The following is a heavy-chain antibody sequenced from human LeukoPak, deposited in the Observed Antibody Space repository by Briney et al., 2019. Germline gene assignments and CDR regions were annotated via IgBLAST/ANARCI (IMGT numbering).Heavy chain of an antibody. Sequence: GRSLRLSCAASGFTFSSYALHWVRQAPGKGLEWVAVISYDGSNKYSADSVKGRFTISRDNSKNTLYLQVNSLRAEDTAVYYCAKSIAEAGTYYYYYYGMDVWGQGTTVTVSS. D-gene: IGHD6-13*01. CDR1: GFTFSSYA. CDR3: AKSIAEAGTYYYYYYGMDV. J-gene: IGHJ6*02. V-gene: IGHV3-30*04. CDR2: ISYDGSNK.